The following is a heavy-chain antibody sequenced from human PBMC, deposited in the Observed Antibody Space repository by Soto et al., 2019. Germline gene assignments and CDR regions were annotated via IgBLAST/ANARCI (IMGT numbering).Heavy chain of an antibody. CDR3: ARVQARGMVYILDG. V-gene: IGHV3-11*01. CDR1: GFIFTDYS. D-gene: IGHD2-8*01. Sequence: GGSLRLSCAASGFIFTDYSMTWIRQAPGKGLEWVSYISNGDETTHYADSVKGRFIVSRDNAKKVLFLQMSGLRVDDTAVYYCARVQARGMVYILDGWGQGTLGNGSS. CDR2: ISNGDETT. J-gene: IGHJ4*02.